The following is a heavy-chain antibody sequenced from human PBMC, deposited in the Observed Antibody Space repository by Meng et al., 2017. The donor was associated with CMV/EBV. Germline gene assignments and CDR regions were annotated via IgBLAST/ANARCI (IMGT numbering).Heavy chain of an antibody. CDR2: ISSSSSYK. D-gene: IGHD1-1*01. J-gene: IGHJ4*02. CDR1: GLTFSNSY. V-gene: IGHV3-11*06. Sequence: VQPGGLWRGWGRRWVSLRLSCAASGLTFSNSYMSWICQARGKGLEGVSYISSSSSYKNYADSVKGRFTIARDNAKNSLYLQMNSMRAEDTAVYYCARGDRDSPTNDHSGYWGQGTLVTVSS. CDR3: ARGDRDSPTNDHSGY.